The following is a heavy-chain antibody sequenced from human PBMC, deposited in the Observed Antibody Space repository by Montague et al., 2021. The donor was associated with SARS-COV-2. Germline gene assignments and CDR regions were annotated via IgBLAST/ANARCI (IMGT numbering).Heavy chain of an antibody. CDR3: AKDRRYYFGSSGYPDAFNI. V-gene: IGHV3-9*01. Sequence: SLRLSCAASGFKFDDYAMHWVRQAPGKGLEWVSGISWNSGGLGYSDSXKGRFTISRDNSNNSLYLEMNSLRPDDTALYYCAKDRRYYFGSSGYPDAFNIWGQGTQVTVSS. D-gene: IGHD3-22*01. J-gene: IGHJ3*02. CDR1: GFKFDDYA. CDR2: ISWNSGGL.